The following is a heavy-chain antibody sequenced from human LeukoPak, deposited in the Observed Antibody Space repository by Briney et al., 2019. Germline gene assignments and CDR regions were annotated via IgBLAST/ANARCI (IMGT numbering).Heavy chain of an antibody. CDR1: GFTFSTYE. CDR2: ISGGGSNI. Sequence: HPGGSLRLSCAASGFTFSTYEMNWVRQAPGKGLEWVSYISGGGSNIYYADSVKGRFTVSRDDAKNSLYLQMNSLRAEDTAVYYCARTPTYGFWSGYTLDVWGQGTTVTVSS. V-gene: IGHV3-48*03. J-gene: IGHJ6*02. D-gene: IGHD3-3*01. CDR3: ARTPTYGFWSGYTLDV.